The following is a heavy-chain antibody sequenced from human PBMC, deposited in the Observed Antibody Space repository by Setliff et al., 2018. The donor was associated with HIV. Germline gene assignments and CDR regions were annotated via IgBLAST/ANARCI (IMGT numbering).Heavy chain of an antibody. J-gene: IGHJ4*02. CDR2: IYYSGST. CDR1: GGSISSYY. V-gene: IGHV4-59*01. Sequence: PSETLSLTCTVSGGSISSYYWSWIRQPPGKGLEWIGYIYYSGSTNYNPSLKSRVTISVDTSKNQFSLKLSSATAADTAVYYCARDSGYYDSSGYYSYSHYFDYWGQGTLVTVSS. CDR3: ARDSGYYDSSGYYSYSHYFDY. D-gene: IGHD3-22*01.